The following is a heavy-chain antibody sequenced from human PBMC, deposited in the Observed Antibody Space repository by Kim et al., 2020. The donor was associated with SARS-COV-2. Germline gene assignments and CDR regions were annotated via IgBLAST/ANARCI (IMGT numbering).Heavy chain of an antibody. Sequence: SETLSLTCTVSGGSISSGSYYWSWIRQPAGKGLEWIGRIYTSGSTNYNPSLKSRVTISVDTSKNQFSLKLSSVTAADTAVYYCARVMVRFGKTTYGMDVWGQGTTVTVSS. CDR3: ARVMVRFGKTTYGMDV. CDR1: GGSISSGSYY. V-gene: IGHV4-61*02. CDR2: IYTSGST. J-gene: IGHJ6*02. D-gene: IGHD3-10*01.